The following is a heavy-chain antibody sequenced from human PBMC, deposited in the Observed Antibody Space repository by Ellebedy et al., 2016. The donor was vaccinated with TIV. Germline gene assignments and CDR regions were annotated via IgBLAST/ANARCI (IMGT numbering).Heavy chain of an antibody. J-gene: IGHJ4*02. CDR1: GYTFISYG. CDR2: ISAYNGNT. Sequence: AASVNVSCKPSGYTFISYGINWVRQAPGQGLECMGWISAYNGNTNYAQKLQDRVTMTTDTSTSIGYMELRNLRSDDTAVDYCARGSSGYPFAVADYWGQGTLVTVSS. CDR3: ARGSSGYPFAVADY. V-gene: IGHV1-18*04. D-gene: IGHD3-22*01.